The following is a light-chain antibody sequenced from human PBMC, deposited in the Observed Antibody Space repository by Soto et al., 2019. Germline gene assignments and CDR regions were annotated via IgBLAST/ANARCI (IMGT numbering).Light chain of an antibody. CDR3: QVSGRSALYT. J-gene: IGKJ2*01. CDR2: DAS. V-gene: IGKV1-5*01. CDR1: QSISSW. Sequence: DIQMTQSPSTLSASVGDRVTITCRASQSISSWLAWYQQKPGKAPKLLIYDASSLESGVPSRFSGSGSGTEFTLTISSLQPDDFAVYYCQVSGRSALYTFGQGTRLEVK.